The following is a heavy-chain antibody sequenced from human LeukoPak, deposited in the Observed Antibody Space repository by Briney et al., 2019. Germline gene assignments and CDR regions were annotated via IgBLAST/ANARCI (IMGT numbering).Heavy chain of an antibody. V-gene: IGHV1-2*02. CDR1: GYSLSHLC. CDR3: ARVTGYYYESTGYYHHAFDI. Sequence: ASVKVSCKVSGYSLSHLCMHWVRQAPGQGLEWMGWINPNSGGTNYAQQFQGRVTMTRDTSISTAYMELSRLRSDDTAVYYCARVTGYYYESTGYYHHAFDIWGQGTMVTVSS. CDR2: INPNSGGT. J-gene: IGHJ3*02. D-gene: IGHD3-22*01.